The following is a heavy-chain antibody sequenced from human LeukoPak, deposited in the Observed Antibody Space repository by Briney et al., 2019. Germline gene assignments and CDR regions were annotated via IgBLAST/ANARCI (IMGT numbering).Heavy chain of an antibody. J-gene: IGHJ4*02. Sequence: ASVKVSCKASRGTFSSYAISWVRQTPGQGLEWMGWISAYNGNTNYAQKLQGRVTMTTDTSTSTAYMELRSLRSDDTAVYYCARADYDSSGYYFDYWGQGTLVTVSS. V-gene: IGHV1-18*01. CDR3: ARADYDSSGYYFDY. CDR2: ISAYNGNT. CDR1: RGTFSSYA. D-gene: IGHD3-22*01.